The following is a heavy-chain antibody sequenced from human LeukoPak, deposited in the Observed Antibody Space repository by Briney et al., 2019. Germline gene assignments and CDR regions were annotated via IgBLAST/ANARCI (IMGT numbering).Heavy chain of an antibody. J-gene: IGHJ6*02. CDR3: ARDGLVSVAGKKYYYHTMDV. D-gene: IGHD6-19*01. V-gene: IGHV3-23*01. CDR1: GFTFSSYA. CDR2: ISGSGGST. Sequence: PGGSLRLSCAASGFTFSSYAMSWVRQAPGKGLEWVSAISGSGGSTYYADSVKGRFTISRDNSKNTLYLQMNSLRAEDTAVYYCARDGLVSVAGKKYYYHTMDVWGQGTTVTVSS.